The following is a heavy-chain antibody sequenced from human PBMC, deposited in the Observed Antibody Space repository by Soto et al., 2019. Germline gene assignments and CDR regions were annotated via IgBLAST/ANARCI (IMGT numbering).Heavy chain of an antibody. CDR3: VKTKGLGGWNYDY. Sequence: GGSLRLSCSASGFTFSSYAMHWVRQAPGKGLEYVSAISSNGGSTYYADSVKGRFTISRDNSKNTLYLQMSSLRAEDTAVYYCVKTKGLGGWNYDYWGQGTLVTVSS. V-gene: IGHV3-64D*08. D-gene: IGHD1-7*01. CDR2: ISSNGGST. CDR1: GFTFSSYA. J-gene: IGHJ4*02.